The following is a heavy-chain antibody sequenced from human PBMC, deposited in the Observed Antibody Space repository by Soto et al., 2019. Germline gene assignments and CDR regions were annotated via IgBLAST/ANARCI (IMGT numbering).Heavy chain of an antibody. CDR1: GGYMIGYY. D-gene: IGHD6-13*01. V-gene: IGHV4-59*12. J-gene: IGHJ5*02. CDR3: TRESREQQPFDP. CDR2: IYYAGST. Sequence: SETLCLTCTVAGGYMIGYYWSWIRQPPGRGLEWIGFIYYAGSTKYNPSLNSRVTISVDTSKNQFSLTVTSVTAADTAVYYCTRESREQQPFDPWGQGTLVTVSS.